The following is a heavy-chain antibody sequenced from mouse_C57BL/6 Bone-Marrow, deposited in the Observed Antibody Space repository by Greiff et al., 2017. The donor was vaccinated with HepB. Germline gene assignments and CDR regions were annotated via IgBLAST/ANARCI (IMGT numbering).Heavy chain of an antibody. CDR3: VGYYFYYAMDY. D-gene: IGHD2-1*01. CDR2: IRSKSNNYAT. Sequence: EVQLVESGGGLVQPKGSLKLSCAASGFSFNTYAMNWVRQAPGKGLEWVARIRSKSNNYATYYADSVKDRFTISRDDSESMLYLQMNNLKTEDTAMYYCVGYYFYYAMDYWGQGTSVTVSS. V-gene: IGHV10-1*01. CDR1: GFSFNTYA. J-gene: IGHJ4*01.